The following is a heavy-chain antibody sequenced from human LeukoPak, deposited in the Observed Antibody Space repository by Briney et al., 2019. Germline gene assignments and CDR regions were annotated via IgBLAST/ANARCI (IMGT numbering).Heavy chain of an antibody. J-gene: IGHJ4*02. CDR1: DGSINSYY. V-gene: IGHV4-59*12. CDR2: IYHSGST. Sequence: PSETLSLTCSVSDGSINSYYWNWIRRPPGKGLEWIGYIYHSGSTYYNPSLKSRVTISVDRSKNQFSLKLSSVTAADTAVYYCARVGYYGPFDYWGQGTLVTVSS. D-gene: IGHD3-10*01. CDR3: ARVGYYGPFDY.